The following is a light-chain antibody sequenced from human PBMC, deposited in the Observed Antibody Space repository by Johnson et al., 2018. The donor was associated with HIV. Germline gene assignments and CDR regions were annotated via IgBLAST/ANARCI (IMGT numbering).Light chain of an antibody. Sequence: VLTQPPSVSAAPGQKVTISCSGSSSNIGNNYVSWYQQLPGRAPKLLIYDNNKRPSGIPDRFSGSKSGTSATLGITGLQTGDEADYYCGTWDSSLRVGFFGTGTKVTVL. CDR1: SSNIGNNY. V-gene: IGLV1-51*01. J-gene: IGLJ1*01. CDR2: DNN. CDR3: GTWDSSLRVGF.